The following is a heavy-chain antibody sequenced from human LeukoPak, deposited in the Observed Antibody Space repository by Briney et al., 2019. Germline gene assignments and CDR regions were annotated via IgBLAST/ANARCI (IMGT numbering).Heavy chain of an antibody. V-gene: IGHV3-21*04. D-gene: IGHD3-10*01. CDR2: ISSSSSYI. CDR1: GFTFSSYS. J-gene: IGHJ3*02. Sequence: GGSLRLSCAASGFTFSSYSMNWVRQAPGKGLEWVSSISSSSSYIYYADSVKGRFTISRDNAKNSLYLQMNSLRAEDTAVYYCAKFGSGSYDAFDIWGQGTMVTVSS. CDR3: AKFGSGSYDAFDI.